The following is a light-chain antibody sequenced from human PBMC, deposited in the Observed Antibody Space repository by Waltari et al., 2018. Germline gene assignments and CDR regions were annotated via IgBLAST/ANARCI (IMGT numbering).Light chain of an antibody. CDR1: QSIGSW. V-gene: IGKV1-5*03. Sequence: DIQMTQSPSTLSASVGDRVTITCRASQSIGSWLAWYQQKPGKAPKLLVYQASSLESGVPSRFIGSGSGTEFTLTISSLQPDDFATYYCQQYNPNFLYTFGQGTKVEI. J-gene: IGKJ2*01. CDR2: QAS. CDR3: QQYNPNFLYT.